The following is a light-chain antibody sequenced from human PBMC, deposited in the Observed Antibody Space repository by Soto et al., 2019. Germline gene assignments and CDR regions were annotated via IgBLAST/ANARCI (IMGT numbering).Light chain of an antibody. J-gene: IGKJ5*01. CDR2: GAS. V-gene: IGKV3-20*01. CDR3: QQYGTPRSVT. Sequence: EIVLAQSPCTLSLSPGEEATLSCRASQSVDSNYLAWYQQKPGQTPRLIIYGASGRADGIPHRFSGSGFGTDFTLTISKVEPEDFAVYYCQQYGTPRSVTFGQGTRLEIK. CDR1: QSVDSNY.